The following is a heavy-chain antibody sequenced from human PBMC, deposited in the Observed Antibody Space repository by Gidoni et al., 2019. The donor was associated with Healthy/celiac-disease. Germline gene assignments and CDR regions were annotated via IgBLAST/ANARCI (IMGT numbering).Heavy chain of an antibody. Sequence: QVQLVQSGAEVQQPGASLEVSCKASGYTFTGYYTHWVRQSPGQGLEWMGWINPNSGGTNYAQKFQGRVTMTRDKSISTYYMELSRLGSNDTAVYYCARDRPVPFDYWGQGTLVTVSS. CDR2: INPNSGGT. CDR1: GYTFTGYY. J-gene: IGHJ4*02. V-gene: IGHV1-2*02. CDR3: ARDRPVPFDY.